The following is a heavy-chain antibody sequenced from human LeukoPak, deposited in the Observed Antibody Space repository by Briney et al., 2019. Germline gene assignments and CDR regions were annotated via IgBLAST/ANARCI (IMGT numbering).Heavy chain of an antibody. CDR2: IKQDGREK. J-gene: IGHJ4*02. Sequence: PGGSLRLSCAASGFIFSTYWMTWVRQAPGKGLEWVANIKQDGREKNYVDSVKGRFTISRDNAKNSLYLQMSSLRAEDTALYYCARDWFTRLGELSPDRAFDYWGQGTLVTVSS. D-gene: IGHD3-16*02. CDR1: GFIFSTYW. CDR3: ARDWFTRLGELSPDRAFDY. V-gene: IGHV3-7*03.